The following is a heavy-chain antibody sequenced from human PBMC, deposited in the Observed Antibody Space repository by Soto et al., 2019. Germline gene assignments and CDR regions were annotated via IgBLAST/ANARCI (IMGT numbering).Heavy chain of an antibody. V-gene: IGHV1-8*01. D-gene: IGHD3-10*01. CDR2: MNPNSGNT. J-gene: IGHJ6*02. CDR1: GYTFTSYD. Sequence: ASVKVSCKASGYTFTSYDINWVRQATGQGPEWMGWMNPNSGNTGYAQKFQGRVTMTRNTSISTAYMELSSLRSEDTAVYYCARDYGGANYYYYGMDVWGQGTTVTVSS. CDR3: ARDYGGANYYYYGMDV.